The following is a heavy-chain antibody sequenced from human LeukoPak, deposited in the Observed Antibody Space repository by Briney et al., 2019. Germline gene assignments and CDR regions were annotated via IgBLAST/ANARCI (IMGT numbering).Heavy chain of an antibody. Sequence: SETLSLTCTVSGYSISSGYYWGWIRQPPGKGLEWTGSIDHSGSTYYNPSLKSRVTISLDKSKNQFSLKLSSVTAADTAVYYCARLYYYDSSGYRSWGQGTLVTVSS. D-gene: IGHD3-22*01. CDR1: GYSISSGYY. V-gene: IGHV4-38-2*02. CDR2: IDHSGST. J-gene: IGHJ4*02. CDR3: ARLYYYDSSGYRS.